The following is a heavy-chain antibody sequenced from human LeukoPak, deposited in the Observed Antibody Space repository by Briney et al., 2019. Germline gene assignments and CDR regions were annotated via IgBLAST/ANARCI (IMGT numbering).Heavy chain of an antibody. CDR3: ARDFVGSSYYYYYGMDV. CDR1: GFTFSDYY. CDR2: ISSSGSTI. V-gene: IGHV3-11*01. D-gene: IGHD1-26*01. Sequence: PGGSLRLSCAASGFTFSDYYMSWIRQAPGEGLEWVSYISSSGSTIYYADSVKGRFTVSRDNAKNSLYLQMNSLRAEDTAVYYCARDFVGSSYYYYYGMDVWGQGTTVTVSS. J-gene: IGHJ6*02.